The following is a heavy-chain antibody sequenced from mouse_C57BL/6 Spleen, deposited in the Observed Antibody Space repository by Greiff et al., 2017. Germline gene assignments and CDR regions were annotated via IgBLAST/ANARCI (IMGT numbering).Heavy chain of an antibody. CDR3: APLSFMDY. D-gene: IGHD2-3*01. V-gene: IGHV5-17*01. J-gene: IGHJ4*01. Sequence: EVKLMESGGGLVKPGGSLKLSCAASGFTFSDYGMHWVRQAPEKGLEWVAYISSGSSTIYYADTVKGRFTISIDNAKNTLFLQMTSLRSEDTAMYYCAPLSFMDYWGQGTSVTVSS. CDR2: ISSGSSTI. CDR1: GFTFSDYG.